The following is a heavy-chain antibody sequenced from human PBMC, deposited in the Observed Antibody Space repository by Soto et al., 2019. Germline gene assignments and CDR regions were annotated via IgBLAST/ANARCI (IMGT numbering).Heavy chain of an antibody. D-gene: IGHD6-25*01. V-gene: IGHV4-4*07. CDR3: ARTIGAAYYFDF. Sequence: SETLSLTCNVSGDSMTKYYWSWIRQPAGKGLEWIGRIYTSGSTNYNPSLKSRVTMSIDTSNNDFSLNLKSVTAADTAVYYCARTIGAAYYFDFWGQGALVTVSS. CDR1: GDSMTKYY. CDR2: IYTSGST. J-gene: IGHJ4*02.